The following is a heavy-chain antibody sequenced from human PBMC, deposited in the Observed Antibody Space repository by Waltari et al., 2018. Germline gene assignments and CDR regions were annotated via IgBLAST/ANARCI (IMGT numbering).Heavy chain of an antibody. CDR1: GYSISSGYY. CDR2: IYHSGST. V-gene: IGHV4-38-2*01. Sequence: QVQLQESGPGLVKPSETLSLTCAVSGYSISSGYYWGWIRQPPGKGLEWIGSIYHSGSTYYNPSLKSRVTISVDTSKNQFSLKLSSVTAADTAVYYCARLPSVVDIWGQGTMVTVSS. CDR3: ARLPSVVDI. D-gene: IGHD2-15*01. J-gene: IGHJ3*02.